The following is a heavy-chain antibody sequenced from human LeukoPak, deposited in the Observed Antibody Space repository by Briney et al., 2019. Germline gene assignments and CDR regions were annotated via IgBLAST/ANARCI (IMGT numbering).Heavy chain of an antibody. CDR1: GYTFTSYG. J-gene: IGHJ4*02. CDR3: ARDRATMVRGVIQTPPGTWGDY. CDR2: ISAYNGNT. D-gene: IGHD3-10*01. V-gene: IGHV1-18*01. Sequence: ASVKVSCKASGYTFTSYGISWVRQAPGQGLEWMGWISAYNGNTNYAQKLQGRVTMTTDTSTSTAYMELRSLRSDDTAVYYCARDRATMVRGVIQTPPGTWGDYWGQGTLVTVSP.